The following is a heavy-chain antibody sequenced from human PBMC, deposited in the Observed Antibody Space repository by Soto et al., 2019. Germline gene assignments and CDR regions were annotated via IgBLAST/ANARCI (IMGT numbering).Heavy chain of an antibody. D-gene: IGHD1-26*01. V-gene: IGHV3-64D*06. CDR2: ISHNGGST. J-gene: IGHJ4*02. Sequence: EVQVVESGGGSVQPGGSLRLSCSASGFSFSTYAMHWVRQAPGKGLQYVSSISHNGGSTYYADSVKGRFTISRDNSKKMLYLQMSSLRAEDTAVYYCVKDRWVDSWGQGTLVHVSS. CDR1: GFSFSTYA. CDR3: VKDRWVDS.